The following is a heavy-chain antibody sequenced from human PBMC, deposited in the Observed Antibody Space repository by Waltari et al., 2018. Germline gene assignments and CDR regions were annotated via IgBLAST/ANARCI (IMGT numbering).Heavy chain of an antibody. CDR1: GFTFDDYA. CDR2: ISWNSGSI. V-gene: IGHV3-9*01. Sequence: EVQLVESGGGLVQPGRSLRLSCAASGFTFDDYAMHWVRQAPGKGLEWVSGISWNSGSIGYADSVKGRFTISRDNAKNSLYLQMNSLRAEDTALYYCAKGDWDIWGQGTMVTVSS. D-gene: IGHD3-9*01. CDR3: AKGDWDI. J-gene: IGHJ3*02.